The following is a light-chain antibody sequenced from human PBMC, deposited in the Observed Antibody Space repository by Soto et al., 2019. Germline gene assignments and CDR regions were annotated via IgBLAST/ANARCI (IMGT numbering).Light chain of an antibody. Sequence: QSALTQPPSASGSPGQSVTISCTGTSSDVGGYNSVSWYQQHPGKVLRLMIYEVSKRPSGVPDRFSGSKSVNTASLTVSGLQAEDEADYYCSSYAGSNNLVFGGGTKLTVL. J-gene: IGLJ2*01. CDR3: SSYAGSNNLV. CDR1: SSDVGGYNS. V-gene: IGLV2-8*01. CDR2: EVS.